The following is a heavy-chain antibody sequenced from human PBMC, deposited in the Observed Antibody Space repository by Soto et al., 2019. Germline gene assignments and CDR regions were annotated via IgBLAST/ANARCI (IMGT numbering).Heavy chain of an antibody. D-gene: IGHD6-19*01. CDR1: GFTFSTYG. CDR2: IWYDGSNK. Sequence: QAHLVESGGGVVQPGRSLRLSCAASGFTFSTYGMHWVRQAPGKGLEWVAIIWYDGSNKYYADSVKGRFTISRDDSKNPLYLQMNSLRVEDTAVYFCARDASAYDGGWYPRGFDPWGQGTLVTVSS. J-gene: IGHJ5*02. V-gene: IGHV3-33*01. CDR3: ARDASAYDGGWYPRGFDP.